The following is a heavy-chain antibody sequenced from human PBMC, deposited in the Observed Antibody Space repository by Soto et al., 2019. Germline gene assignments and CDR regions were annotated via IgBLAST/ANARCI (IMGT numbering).Heavy chain of an antibody. CDR2: IYSGGST. J-gene: IGHJ2*01. CDR1: GFTVSSNY. Sequence: GGSLRLSCAASGFTVSSNYMSWVRQAPGKGLEWVSVIYSGGSTYYADSVKGRFTISRDNSKNTLYLQMNSLRAEDTAVYYCARGLELTYWYFDLWGRGTLVTVSS. CDR3: ARGLELTYWYFDL. V-gene: IGHV3-53*01. D-gene: IGHD2-8*01.